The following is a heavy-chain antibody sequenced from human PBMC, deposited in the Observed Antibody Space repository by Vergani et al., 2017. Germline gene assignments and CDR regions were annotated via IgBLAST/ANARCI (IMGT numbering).Heavy chain of an antibody. Sequence: QVQLVQSGAEVKKPGSSVKVSCKASGGTFSSYAISWVRQAPGQGLEWMGGIIPIFGTANYAQKFQGRVTITADESTSTAYMELSSLRSEETAVYYCAGAKIIQLWLRTDDGFDIGGQGTMVTVSS. J-gene: IGHJ3*02. V-gene: IGHV1-69*01. D-gene: IGHD5-18*01. CDR2: IIPIFGTA. CDR3: AGAKIIQLWLRTDDGFDI. CDR1: GGTFSSYA.